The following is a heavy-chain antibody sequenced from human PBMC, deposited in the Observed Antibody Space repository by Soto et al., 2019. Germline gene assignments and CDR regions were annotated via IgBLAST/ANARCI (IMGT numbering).Heavy chain of an antibody. CDR1: GFTVSSNY. J-gene: IGHJ4*02. CDR2: IYSGGRT. Sequence: GGSLRLSCAASGFTVSSNYMSWVRQAPGKGLEWVSVIYSGGRTYYADSVKGRFTISRDNSKNTVSLQLNSLRAEDTAVYYCARDVYFDWSFDFWGQGTPVTVSS. CDR3: ARDVYFDWSFDF. D-gene: IGHD3-9*01. V-gene: IGHV3-53*01.